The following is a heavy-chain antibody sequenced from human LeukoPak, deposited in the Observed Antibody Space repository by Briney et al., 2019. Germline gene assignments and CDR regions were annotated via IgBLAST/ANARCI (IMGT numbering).Heavy chain of an antibody. CDR3: ARGGPRRDGYNLDY. J-gene: IGHJ4*02. V-gene: IGHV4-59*01. Sequence: PSETLSLTCIVSGVPISGYYWSWLRQPPGKGLEYIGHISYTGTTNYNPSLKRRITISVDTSKNQFSLKLSSVTAADTAVYYCARGGPRRDGYNLDYWGQGTLVTVSS. CDR2: ISYTGTT. D-gene: IGHD5-24*01. CDR1: GVPISGYY.